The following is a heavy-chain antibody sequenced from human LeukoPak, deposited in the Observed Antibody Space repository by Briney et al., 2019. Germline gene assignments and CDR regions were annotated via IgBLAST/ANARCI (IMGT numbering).Heavy chain of an antibody. D-gene: IGHD3-22*01. CDR2: INHSGST. J-gene: IGHJ4*02. CDR1: AVSFSASF. Sequence: SETLSLTRAVYAVSFSASFWTWFRQPPWKGLEWIGEINHSGSTNYNPSLKSRVTISVDTSKNQFSLKLSSVTAADTAVYYCAREPRDSSGYSPFDYWGQGTLVTVS. V-gene: IGHV4-34*01. CDR3: AREPRDSSGYSPFDY.